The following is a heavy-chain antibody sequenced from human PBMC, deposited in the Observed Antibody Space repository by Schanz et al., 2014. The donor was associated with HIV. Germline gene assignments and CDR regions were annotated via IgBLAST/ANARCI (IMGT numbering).Heavy chain of an antibody. D-gene: IGHD6-13*01. CDR1: GGTFRNHA. V-gene: IGHV1-69*01. Sequence: QVHLVQSGTEVKKPGSSVKVSCKASGGTFRNHAISWVRQAPGQGLEWVGGVIPAFGTANYAQKFRGRVTITVDESTSTAYMELSSLRSEDTAVYYCARDSPVAAGTLDYWGQGTLVTVSS. CDR2: VIPAFGTA. J-gene: IGHJ4*02. CDR3: ARDSPVAAGTLDY.